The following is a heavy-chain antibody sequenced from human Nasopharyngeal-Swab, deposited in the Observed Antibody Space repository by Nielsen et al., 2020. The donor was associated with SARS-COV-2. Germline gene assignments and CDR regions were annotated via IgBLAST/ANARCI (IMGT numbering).Heavy chain of an antibody. Sequence: GESLKISCAASGFTFSDYYMSWIRQAPGKGLEWVSYISSSGSTIYYADSVKGRFTISRDNSKNTLYLQMNSLRAEDTAVYYCARDRITMVRGVYLDYWGQGTLVTVSS. V-gene: IGHV3-11*04. D-gene: IGHD3-10*01. CDR2: ISSSGSTI. CDR3: ARDRITMVRGVYLDY. CDR1: GFTFSDYY. J-gene: IGHJ4*02.